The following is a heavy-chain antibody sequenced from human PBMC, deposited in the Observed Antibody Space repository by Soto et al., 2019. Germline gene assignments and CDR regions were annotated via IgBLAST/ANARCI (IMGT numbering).Heavy chain of an antibody. CDR2: IVVGSGNT. CDR3: ARDDYDILTGYYRAFDI. V-gene: IGHV1-18*01. J-gene: IGHJ3*02. Sequence: RLEWIGWIVVGSGNTNYAQKLQGRVTMTTDTSTSTAYMELRRLRSDATAVYYCARDDYDILTGYYRAFDIWGQGTMVTVSS. D-gene: IGHD3-9*01.